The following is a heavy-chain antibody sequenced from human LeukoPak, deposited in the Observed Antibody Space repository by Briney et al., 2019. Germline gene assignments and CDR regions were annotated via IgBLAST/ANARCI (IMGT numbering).Heavy chain of an antibody. J-gene: IGHJ3*02. V-gene: IGHV4-34*01. CDR2: INHSGST. Sequence: PSETLSLTCAVYGGSLSSYYWSWIRQPPGKGLEWIGEINHSGSTNNNPSLKSRVTVLVDASKNQFSLELSSVTAADSAVYYCARSRAGNDFLSAFYAFDIWGQGTMVTVSS. CDR3: ARSRAGNDFLSAFYAFDI. D-gene: IGHD3-3*01. CDR1: GGSLSSYY.